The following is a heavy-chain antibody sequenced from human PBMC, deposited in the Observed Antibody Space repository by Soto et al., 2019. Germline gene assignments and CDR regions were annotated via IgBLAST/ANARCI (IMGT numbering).Heavy chain of an antibody. CDR3: ARGSPYPGFWSGFYPDY. CDR2: INAGNGNT. J-gene: IGHJ4*02. Sequence: GASVKVSCKASGYTFTSYALHWVRQAPGQRLEWMGWINAGNGNTKYSQNFQGRVTITRDTSANTAYIELGSLRSEDTAVYYCARGSPYPGFWSGFYPDYWGLGTLVTVSS. V-gene: IGHV1-3*01. CDR1: GYTFTSYA. D-gene: IGHD3-3*01.